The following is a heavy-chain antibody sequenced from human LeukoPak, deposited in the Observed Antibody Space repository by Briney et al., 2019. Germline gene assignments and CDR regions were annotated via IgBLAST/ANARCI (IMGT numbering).Heavy chain of an antibody. CDR1: GFTFTSSA. Sequence: SVTVSCTASGFTFTSSAVQWVRQARGQRLEWIGWIVVGSGNTNYAQKFQGRVTITADESTGTAYMELSSLRSEDTAVYYCASFITSTYYYDTNAFDIWGQGTMVTVSS. J-gene: IGHJ3*02. CDR2: IVVGSGNT. D-gene: IGHD3-22*01. V-gene: IGHV1-58*01. CDR3: ASFITSTYYYDTNAFDI.